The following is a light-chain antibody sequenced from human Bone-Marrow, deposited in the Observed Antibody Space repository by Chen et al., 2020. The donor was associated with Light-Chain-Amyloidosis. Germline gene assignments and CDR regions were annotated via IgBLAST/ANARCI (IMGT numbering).Light chain of an antibody. CDR1: QGLNNK. V-gene: IGKV3-15*01. J-gene: IGKJ4*01. Sequence: EIVMTQSPATLSLSPGERATLSCGASQGLNNKLAWYQQKPGQAPRLLIYDASTRATGIPSRYRGSGSGTEFTLTITSLTSEDFAREYCQQYNDWPLTFGGGTKVE. CDR2: DAS. CDR3: QQYNDWPLT.